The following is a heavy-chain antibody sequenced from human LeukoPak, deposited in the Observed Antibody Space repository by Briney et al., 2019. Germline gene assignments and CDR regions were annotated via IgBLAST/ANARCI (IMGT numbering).Heavy chain of an antibody. CDR1: GGSMISSGYY. CDR3: AYYYDSGGFGRYFDY. V-gene: IGHV4-39*01. Sequence: PSETLSLTCTVSGGSMISSGYYWGWIRQTPGKGLDFIGIIYYSGTPYYNPSLNSRVTMSVDTSKNQFSLKLHSVTAADTAVYLCAYYYDSGGFGRYFDYWGRGTLVTVSS. D-gene: IGHD3-22*01. J-gene: IGHJ4*02. CDR2: IYYSGTP.